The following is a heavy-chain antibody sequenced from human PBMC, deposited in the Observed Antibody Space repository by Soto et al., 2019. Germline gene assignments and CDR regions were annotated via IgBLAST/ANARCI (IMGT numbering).Heavy chain of an antibody. CDR1: GGSISSNY. CDR2: VYNSGNT. Sequence: KTSETLSLTCTVSGGSISSNYWTWIRQPPGKGLEWIGYVYNSGNTNYNPSLKSRVTISEDTSKSQFSLKVNSMTAADTAVYYCARYRREAVAGYTLDNWGQGILVTVSS. J-gene: IGHJ4*02. CDR3: ARYRREAVAGYTLDN. D-gene: IGHD6-13*01. V-gene: IGHV4-59*01.